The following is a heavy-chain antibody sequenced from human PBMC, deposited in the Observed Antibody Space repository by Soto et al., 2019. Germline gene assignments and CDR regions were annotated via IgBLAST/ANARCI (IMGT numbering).Heavy chain of an antibody. J-gene: IGHJ6*03. Sequence: SETLSLTCTVSGGSISGSSYYWGWIRQPPGKGLEWIGSIYYSGSTYYNPSLKSRVTISVDTSKNQFSLKLSSVTAADTAVYYCARHVGYGDYLDYYYYYMDVWGKGTKVTVSS. D-gene: IGHD4-17*01. CDR2: IYYSGST. CDR3: ARHVGYGDYLDYYYYYMDV. V-gene: IGHV4-39*01. CDR1: GGSISGSSYY.